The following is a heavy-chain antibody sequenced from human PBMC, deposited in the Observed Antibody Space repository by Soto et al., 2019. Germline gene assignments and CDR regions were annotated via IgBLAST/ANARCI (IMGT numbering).Heavy chain of an antibody. CDR2: IYPGDSDT. J-gene: IGHJ6*02. CDR3: ARQGSNGAYYYYGMDV. CDR1: GYRFSSYW. V-gene: IGHV5-51*01. D-gene: IGHD2-8*01. Sequence: GESLKISCKGSGYRFSSYWIAWVRQMPGKGLEWMGIIYPGDSDTIYSPSFQGQVTFSADKSTSTAYLQWSSLKGSDTAMYYCARQGSNGAYYYYGMDVWGQGTTVTVSS.